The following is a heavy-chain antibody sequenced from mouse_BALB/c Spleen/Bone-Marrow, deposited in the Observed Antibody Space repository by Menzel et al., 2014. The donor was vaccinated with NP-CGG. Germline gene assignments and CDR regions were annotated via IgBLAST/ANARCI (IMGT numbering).Heavy chain of an antibody. CDR2: IDPANGNT. CDR1: GSNIXDTY. D-gene: IGHD2-4*01. CDR3: ARERDYDYAYAMDY. V-gene: IGHV14-3*02. J-gene: IGHJ4*01. Sequence: VQLQQSGAELVKPGASVKLSCTASGSNIXDTYMHWVRQRPEQGLEWIGRIDPANGNTKYDPKFQGKATITADTSSNTAYLQLSSLTSEDTAVYYCARERDYDYAYAMDYWGQGTSVTVSS.